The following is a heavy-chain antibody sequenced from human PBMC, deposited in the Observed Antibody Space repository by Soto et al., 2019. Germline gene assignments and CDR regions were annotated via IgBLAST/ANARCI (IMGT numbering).Heavy chain of an antibody. J-gene: IGHJ4*02. V-gene: IGHV2-5*02. CDR2: IYWDDDK. D-gene: IGHD6-6*01. CDR3: AHSKYSRSSFDY. Sequence: XGPTRVNPRQTLTLTCTFSGFSLSTSDVGVGWIRQPPGKALEWLAIIYWDDDKRYSPSLKSRLTITKDTSKNQVVLTVTNMDPVDTATYYCAHSKYSRSSFDYWGQGTLVTVSS. CDR1: GFSLSTSDVG.